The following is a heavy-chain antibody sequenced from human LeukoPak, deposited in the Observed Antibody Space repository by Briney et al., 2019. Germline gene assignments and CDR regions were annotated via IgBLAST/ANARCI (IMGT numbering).Heavy chain of an antibody. J-gene: IGHJ2*01. CDR1: GFTFSSYG. CDR3: ARDYRRMTMVIVAKRAGFFDL. D-gene: IGHD3-22*01. CDR2: ISYDGSNK. Sequence: GGSLRLSCAASGFTFSSYGMHWVRQAPGKGLEWVAIISYDGSNKFYADSMKGRFTISRDNSKNTLYLQMNSLRAEDTAVYYCARDYRRMTMVIVAKRAGFFDLWGRGTLVTVSS. V-gene: IGHV3-30*03.